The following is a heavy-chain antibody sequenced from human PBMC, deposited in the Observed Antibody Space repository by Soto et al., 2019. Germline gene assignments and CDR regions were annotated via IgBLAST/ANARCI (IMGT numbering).Heavy chain of an antibody. CDR3: ARDDGYKRRAHFDY. V-gene: IGHV1-69*01. CDR2: IIPIFGTA. D-gene: IGHD5-12*01. CDR1: GGTFSSYA. Sequence: SVKVCCNASGGTFSSYATSWVRQAPGQGLEWMGGIIPIFGTANYAQKFQGRVTITADESTSTAYMELSSLRSEDTAVYYCARDDGYKRRAHFDYWGQGTLVTVSS. J-gene: IGHJ4*02.